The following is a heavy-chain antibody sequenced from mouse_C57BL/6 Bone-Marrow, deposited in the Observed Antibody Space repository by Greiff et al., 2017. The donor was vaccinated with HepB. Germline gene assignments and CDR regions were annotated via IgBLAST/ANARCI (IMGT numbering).Heavy chain of an antibody. CDR2: FHPNSGST. Sequence: QVQLQQPGAELVKPGASVKLSCKASGYTFTSYCMHWVKQRPGQGLEWIGMFHPNSGSTNYNEKFKSKATLTVDKSSSTAYMQLSSLTSDDSAFYDCASSDYYCAMDYWGQGTSVTVSS. CDR3: ASSDYYCAMDY. CDR1: GYTFTSYC. J-gene: IGHJ4*01. D-gene: IGHD1-1*01. V-gene: IGHV1-64*01.